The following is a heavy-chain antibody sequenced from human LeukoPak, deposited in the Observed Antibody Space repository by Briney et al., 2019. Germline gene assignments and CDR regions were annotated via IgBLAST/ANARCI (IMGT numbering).Heavy chain of an antibody. J-gene: IGHJ4*02. CDR2: ISSSSSYI. CDR3: ARKTSAWIQLWFIDY. D-gene: IGHD5-18*01. V-gene: IGHV3-21*01. CDR1: GFTFSSYS. Sequence: PGGSLRLSCAASGFTFSSYSMNWVRQAPGKGLEWVSSISSSSSYICYADSVKGRFTISRDNAKNSLYLQMNSLRAEDTAVYYCARKTSAWIQLWFIDYWGQGTLVTVSS.